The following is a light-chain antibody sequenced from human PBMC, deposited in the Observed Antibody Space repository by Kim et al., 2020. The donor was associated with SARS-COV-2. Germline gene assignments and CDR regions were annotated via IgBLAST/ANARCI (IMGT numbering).Light chain of an antibody. V-gene: IGKV1-6*01. J-gene: IGKJ1*01. CDR2: AAS. CDR3: LQDYNYPRT. Sequence: ASVGDRVTITCRASQGIGNDLGWYQQKPGKAPELLIYAASSLQSGVPSRFSGSGSGTDFTLTISSLQPEDFATYYCLQDYNYPRTFGQGTKVDIK. CDR1: QGIGND.